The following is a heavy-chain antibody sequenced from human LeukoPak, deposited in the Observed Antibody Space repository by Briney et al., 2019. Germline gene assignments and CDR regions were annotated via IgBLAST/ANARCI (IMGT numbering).Heavy chain of an antibody. CDR2: IRSQTAGGTT. J-gene: IGHJ1*01. CDR1: GFTFGSYA. Sequence: PGGSLRLSCTASGFTFGSYAMNWVRQAPGKGLEWVGRIRSQTAGGTTDFAAPVKGRFSISRDDSKNSLYLQMNSLTSEDTAVYYCAHGSAQYYEYWGQGTLVTVSS. CDR3: AHGSAQYYEY. V-gene: IGHV3-15*07. D-gene: IGHD2-15*01.